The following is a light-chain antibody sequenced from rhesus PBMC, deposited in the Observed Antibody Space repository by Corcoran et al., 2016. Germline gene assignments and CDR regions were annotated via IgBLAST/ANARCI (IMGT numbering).Light chain of an antibody. J-gene: IGKJ3*01. V-gene: IGKV3-31*02. CDR1: QSVSSK. Sequence: EIVMTQSPATLSLSPGETATISCRTSQSVSSKLAWYQQKPGQAPRLLIYGASSRATGIPDRFSGSGSGTDFTLTISSLEPEEFAVYYCQETSNLFTFGPGTKLDIK. CDR3: QETSNLFT. CDR2: GAS.